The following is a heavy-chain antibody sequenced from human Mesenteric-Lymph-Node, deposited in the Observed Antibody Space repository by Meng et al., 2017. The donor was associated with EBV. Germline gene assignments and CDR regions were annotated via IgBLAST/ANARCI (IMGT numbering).Heavy chain of an antibody. J-gene: IGHJ4*02. CDR1: GGSFSGYH. Sequence: QVPLRQGGAGLLGPWETLSLTCEASGGSFSGYHWSWIRQPPGKGLEYIGEISQSGDTTYNPSLKSRVTISVDRSRNQFSLKMASVTAADTAVYYCARGAIFGIVITYFDYWSQGTLVTVSS. CDR2: ISQSGDT. V-gene: IGHV4-34*02. D-gene: IGHD3-3*02. CDR3: ARGAIFGIVITYFDY.